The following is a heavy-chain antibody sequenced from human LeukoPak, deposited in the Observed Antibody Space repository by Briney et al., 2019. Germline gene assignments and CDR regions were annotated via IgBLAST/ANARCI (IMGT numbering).Heavy chain of an antibody. CDR2: IIPILGIA. D-gene: IGHD3-10*01. CDR3: ARDTPYDPRGY. J-gene: IGHJ4*02. V-gene: IGHV1-69*04. CDR1: GGTFSSYA. Sequence: GASVKVSCKASGGTFSSYAISWVRQAPGQGLEWMGRIIPILGIANYAQKFQGRVTITADKSTSTAYMELSSLRSEDTAVYYCARDTPYDPRGYWGQGTLVTVSS.